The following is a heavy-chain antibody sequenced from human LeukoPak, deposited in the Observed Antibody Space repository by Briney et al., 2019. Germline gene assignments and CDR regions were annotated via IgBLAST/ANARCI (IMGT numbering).Heavy chain of an antibody. CDR3: AKDAFSSGWELFDY. Sequence: TGGSLRLSCAAPGFTFSSYAMSWVRQAPGKGLEWVSAISGSGGSTYYADSVKGRFTISRDNSKNTLYLQMNSLRAEDTAVYSCAKDAFSSGWELFDYWGQGTLVTVSS. CDR2: ISGSGGST. D-gene: IGHD6-19*01. V-gene: IGHV3-23*01. CDR1: GFTFSSYA. J-gene: IGHJ4*02.